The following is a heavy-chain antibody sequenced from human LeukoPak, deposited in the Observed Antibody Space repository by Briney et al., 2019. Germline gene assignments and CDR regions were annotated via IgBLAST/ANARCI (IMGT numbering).Heavy chain of an antibody. D-gene: IGHD4-17*01. Sequence: PGGSLRLSCAASGFTFSSYSMNWVRQAPGKGLEWVSSISSSSSYIYYADSVQGRFTISRDNSKNTLFLQMNSLRADDTAVYHCAKDPNGDYVGAFDMWGQGTMVTVSS. V-gene: IGHV3-21*04. J-gene: IGHJ3*02. CDR1: GFTFSSYS. CDR2: ISSSSSYI. CDR3: AKDPNGDYVGAFDM.